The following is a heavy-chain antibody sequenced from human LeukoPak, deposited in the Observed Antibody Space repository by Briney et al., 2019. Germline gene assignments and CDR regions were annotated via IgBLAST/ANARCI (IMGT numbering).Heavy chain of an antibody. CDR1: GGSISSYY. J-gene: IGHJ6*03. CDR2: IYSSGST. D-gene: IGHD3-10*01. V-gene: IGHV4-4*07. Sequence: SETLSLTCTVSGGSISSYYWSWIRQPAGKGLEWIGRIYSSGSTNYNPSLKSRVTISLDTSKNQFSLKLSSVTAADTAVYYCARVEEGYGSGRRENYYYYYMDVRGKGTTVTISS. CDR3: ARVEEGYGSGRRENYYYYYMDV.